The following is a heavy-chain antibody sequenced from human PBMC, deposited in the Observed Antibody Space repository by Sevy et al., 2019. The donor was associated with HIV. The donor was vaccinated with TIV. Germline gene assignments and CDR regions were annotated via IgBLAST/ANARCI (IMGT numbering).Heavy chain of an antibody. D-gene: IGHD6-6*01. V-gene: IGHV4-59*01. J-gene: IGHJ6*02. CDR2: IFYNGIT. CDR1: GDSISSYY. Sequence: SETLSLTCTVSGDSISSYYWSWIRQPPGKGLEWIGYIFYNGITNYNPSLKSRVTISVDTSKNQFSLKLSSVTASDTAVYYCARSIAAPRGMDVWAKGPRSPSP. CDR3: ARSIAAPRGMDV.